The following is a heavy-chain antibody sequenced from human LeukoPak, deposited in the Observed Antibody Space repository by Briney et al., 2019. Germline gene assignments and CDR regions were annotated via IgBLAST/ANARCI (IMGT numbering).Heavy chain of an antibody. D-gene: IGHD3-22*01. CDR2: INQDISGK. CDR1: GFPFNHYW. V-gene: IGHV3-7*01. Sequence: GVSLRLSCAASGFPFNHYWMSWVRQAPGKGLEWVANINQDISGKFYMDSVKGRFTISRDNSKNTLYLQMNSLRAEDTVVYYCARVRWYYDSSGYYSGAFDIWGQGTMVTVSS. CDR3: ARVRWYYDSSGYYSGAFDI. J-gene: IGHJ3*02.